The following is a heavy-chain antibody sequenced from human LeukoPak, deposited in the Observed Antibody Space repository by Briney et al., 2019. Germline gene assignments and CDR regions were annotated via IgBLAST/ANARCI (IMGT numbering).Heavy chain of an antibody. CDR2: IYGGGST. J-gene: IGHJ4*02. CDR3: AKGAQQLVYWVDY. Sequence: GGSLRLSCVASGFTVNNNFMNWVRQAPGKGLEWVSVIYGGGSTYYADSVKGRFTISRDSSKNILYLQMNSLRAEDTAVYYCAKGAQQLVYWVDYWGQGTLVTVSS. D-gene: IGHD6-13*01. CDR1: GFTVNNNF. V-gene: IGHV3-53*01.